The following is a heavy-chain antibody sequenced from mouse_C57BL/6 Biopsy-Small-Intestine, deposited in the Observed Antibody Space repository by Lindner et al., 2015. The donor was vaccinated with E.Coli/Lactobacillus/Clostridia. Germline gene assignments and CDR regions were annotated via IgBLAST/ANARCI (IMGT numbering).Heavy chain of an antibody. CDR1: GYTFTNYA. CDR2: INTGNGGT. V-gene: IGHV1-14*01. J-gene: IGHJ3*01. D-gene: IGHD2-2*01. Sequence: SVKVSCKASGYTFTNYAMHWVRQAPGQRLQWVGWINTGNGGTKYSQKFQGRITLTRDTSASTVYMELSSLRSEDTAVYYCARDFDDSSMVMTHWGQGTLVTVSA. CDR3: ARDFDDSSMVMTH.